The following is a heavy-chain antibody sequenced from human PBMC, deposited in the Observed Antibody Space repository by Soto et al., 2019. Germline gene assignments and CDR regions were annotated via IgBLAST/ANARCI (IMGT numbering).Heavy chain of an antibody. D-gene: IGHD2-2*01. CDR3: ARAPLFCSGTSCYANYMDV. J-gene: IGHJ6*03. CDR1: GGSFSGYY. Sequence: SETLSLTCFVYGGSFSGYYWTWIRQPPGKGLEWIGEINHSGTTNYYPSLKSRVTITVDTSKNQFSLKLSSVTAADTAVYYCARAPLFCSGTSCYANYMDVWGKGTTVTVSS. V-gene: IGHV4-34*01. CDR2: INHSGTT.